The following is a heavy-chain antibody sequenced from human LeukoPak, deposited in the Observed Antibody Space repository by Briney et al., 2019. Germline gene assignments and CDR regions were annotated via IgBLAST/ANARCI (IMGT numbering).Heavy chain of an antibody. CDR2: ISSSSSYK. CDR1: GFTFSSYS. J-gene: IGHJ4*02. CDR3: ARPVDYYDSSGYYHGNYFDY. Sequence: GGSLRLSCAASGFTFSSYSMNWVRQAPGKGLEWVSSISSSSSYKYYADSVKGRFTISRDNAKNSLYLQMNSLRAEDTAVYYCARPVDYYDSSGYYHGNYFDYWGQGTLVTVSS. V-gene: IGHV3-21*01. D-gene: IGHD3-22*01.